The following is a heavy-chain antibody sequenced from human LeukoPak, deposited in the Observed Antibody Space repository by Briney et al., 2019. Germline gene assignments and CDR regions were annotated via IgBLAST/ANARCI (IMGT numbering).Heavy chain of an antibody. CDR1: GYTFTSYD. J-gene: IGHJ4*02. Sequence: PGASVKVSCKASGYTFTSYDINWVREATGQGLEWMGWMNPNSGNTGYAQKFQGRVTMTRNTSISTAYMELSSLRSEDTAVYYCARGRALWFGLRNFDYWGQGTLVTVSS. CDR3: ARGRALWFGLRNFDY. CDR2: MNPNSGNT. V-gene: IGHV1-8*01. D-gene: IGHD3-10*01.